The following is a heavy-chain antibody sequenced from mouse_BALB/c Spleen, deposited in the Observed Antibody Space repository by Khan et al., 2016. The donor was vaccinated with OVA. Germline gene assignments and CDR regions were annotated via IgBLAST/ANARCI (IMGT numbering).Heavy chain of an antibody. Sequence: QIQLVQSGPELKKPGETVRISCKASGYTFTDHGMNWLKQAPGKGLKWMGWINTNTGEPTYTDDFKGRFAFSLETSAITAYLQINNLKNEDMATYFCAKGYWSLDVWGAGTTVTVSS. CDR1: GYTFTDHG. CDR3: AKGYWSLDV. CDR2: INTNTGEP. V-gene: IGHV9-1*02. J-gene: IGHJ1*01.